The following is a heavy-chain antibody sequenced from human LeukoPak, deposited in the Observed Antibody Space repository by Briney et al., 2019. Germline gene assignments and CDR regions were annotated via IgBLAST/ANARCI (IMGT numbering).Heavy chain of an antibody. CDR1: GDSFSSRSYY. CDR3: AREFNRRGSLYFDH. CDR2: SHTSGST. Sequence: PSQTLSLTCTVSGDSFSSRSYYWSCIRQPAGKGLEWIGRSHTSGSTNSNPSLKSRVSISVDTSKNPFSLKLSSVTAADTAVYFCAREFNRRGSLYFDHWGQGTVVTVSS. V-gene: IGHV4-61*02. J-gene: IGHJ4*02. D-gene: IGHD3-10*01.